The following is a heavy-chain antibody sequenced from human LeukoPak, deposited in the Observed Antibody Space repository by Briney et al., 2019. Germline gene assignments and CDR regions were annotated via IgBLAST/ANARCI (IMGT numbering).Heavy chain of an antibody. Sequence: ASVKVSCKASGYTFTSYYMHWVRQAPGQGLEWMGIINPSGGSTSYAQKFQGRVTMTRDTSTSTVYMELSSLRSEDTAVYYCATLGGGGNRPAGYYYYMDVWGKGTTVTVSS. CDR3: ATLGGGGNRPAGYYYYMDV. V-gene: IGHV1-46*01. J-gene: IGHJ6*03. D-gene: IGHD4-23*01. CDR1: GYTFTSYY. CDR2: INPSGGST.